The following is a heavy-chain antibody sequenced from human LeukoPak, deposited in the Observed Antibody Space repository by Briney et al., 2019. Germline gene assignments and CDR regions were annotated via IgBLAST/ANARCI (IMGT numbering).Heavy chain of an antibody. Sequence: GGSLRLSCAASGFTFSSYSMNWVRQAPGKGLEWVSSISSSGTYIYYADSVKGRFTISRDNAKNSLHLQMNSLRAEDTAVYYCASEVGAVSFDYWGQGTLVTVSS. CDR2: ISSSGTYI. CDR3: ASEVGAVSFDY. V-gene: IGHV3-21*01. CDR1: GFTFSSYS. D-gene: IGHD1-26*01. J-gene: IGHJ4*02.